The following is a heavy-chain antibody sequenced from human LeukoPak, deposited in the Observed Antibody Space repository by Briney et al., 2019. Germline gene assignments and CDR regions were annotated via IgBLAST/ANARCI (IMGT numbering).Heavy chain of an antibody. CDR3: AREMEVGATNAFDY. CDR2: INWNGGST. Sequence: PGGSLRLSCAASGFTFDDYGMSWVRQAPGKWLEWVPGINWNGGSTGYADSVKGRFTISRDNAKNSLYLQMNSLRAEDTALYYCAREMEVGATNAFDYWGQGTLVTVSS. CDR1: GFTFDDYG. J-gene: IGHJ4*02. V-gene: IGHV3-20*04. D-gene: IGHD1-26*01.